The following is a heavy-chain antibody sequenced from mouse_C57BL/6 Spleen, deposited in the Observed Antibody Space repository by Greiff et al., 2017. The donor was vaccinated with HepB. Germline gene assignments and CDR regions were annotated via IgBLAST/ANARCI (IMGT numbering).Heavy chain of an antibody. CDR1: GFTFSSYA. V-gene: IGHV5-4*01. D-gene: IGHD2-4*01. CDR2: ISDGGSYT. CDR3: AREGEGYDYDVAY. Sequence: DVQLVESGGGLVKPGGSLKLSCAASGFTFSSYAMSWVRQTPGKRLEWVATISDGGSYTYYPDNVKGRFTISRDNAKNNLYLQMSHLKSEDTAMYYCAREGEGYDYDVAYWGQGTLVTVSA. J-gene: IGHJ3*01.